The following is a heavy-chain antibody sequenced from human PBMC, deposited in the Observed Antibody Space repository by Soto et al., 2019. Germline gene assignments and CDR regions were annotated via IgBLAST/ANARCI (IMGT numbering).Heavy chain of an antibody. CDR1: GGSISTVGHY. V-gene: IGHV4-31*03. J-gene: IGHJ4*02. CDR2: IYHTGST. CDR3: ARANGTLRSTKCDY. Sequence: PSETLSLTCSVSGGSISTVGHYWTWIRQPPGKGLEWIGSIYHTGSTYYSKSLRSRLTMSVDTSKSQFSLRLSSVTAADTAVYYCARANGTLRSTKCDYWGQGSLVTVSS. D-gene: IGHD1-26*01.